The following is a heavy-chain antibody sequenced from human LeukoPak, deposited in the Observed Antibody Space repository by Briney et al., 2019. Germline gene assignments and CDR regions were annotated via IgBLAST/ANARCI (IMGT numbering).Heavy chain of an antibody. Sequence: SVKVSCKASGGTFSSYAISWVRQAPGQGLEWMGGIIPIFGTANYAQKFQGRVTITADESTSTAYMELSSLRSEDTAVYYCASGGGQDNYYDSSGYLNLDYWGQGTLVTVSS. J-gene: IGHJ4*02. D-gene: IGHD3-22*01. V-gene: IGHV1-69*13. CDR3: ASGGGQDNYYDSSGYLNLDY. CDR1: GGTFSSYA. CDR2: IIPIFGTA.